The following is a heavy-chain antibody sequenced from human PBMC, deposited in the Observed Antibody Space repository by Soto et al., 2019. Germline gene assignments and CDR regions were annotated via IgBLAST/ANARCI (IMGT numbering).Heavy chain of an antibody. V-gene: IGHV3-64D*06. CDR1: GFAFSSYA. J-gene: IGHJ1*01. CDR2: ISPQGAST. Sequence: GGSLRLSCSASGFAFSSYAMHGVRQTPGKGLEYVSAISPQGASTYYADSVKGRFTISRDDSMNTVYLQMTSLRPDDTAVYYCVNMMIARGGFDIWGQGTRVTVSS. CDR3: VNMMIARGGFDI. D-gene: IGHD2-21*01.